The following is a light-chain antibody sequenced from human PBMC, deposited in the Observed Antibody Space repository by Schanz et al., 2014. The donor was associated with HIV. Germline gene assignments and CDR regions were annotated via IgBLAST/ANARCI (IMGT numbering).Light chain of an antibody. J-gene: IGLJ1*01. CDR1: SSDVGHYDY. CDR3: GSFAGSNTRGLV. CDR2: DVT. V-gene: IGLV2-8*01. Sequence: QSALTQPPSASGSRGQSVTISCTGTSSDVGHYDYVSWYQQHPGQAPKLLIYDVTYRPSGISNRFSGSKSGYTASLTISGLQAEDEADYYCGSFAGSNTRGLVFGTGTKLTVL.